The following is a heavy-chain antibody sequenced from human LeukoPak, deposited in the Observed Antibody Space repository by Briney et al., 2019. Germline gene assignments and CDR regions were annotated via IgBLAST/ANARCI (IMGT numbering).Heavy chain of an antibody. Sequence: PSQTLSLTCTVSGGSISSGGYYWSWIRQHPGKGLEWIGYIYYSGSTYYNPSLKSRVTISVDTSKNQFSLKLSSVTAADTAVYYCARGIVVVTAENWFGPWGQGTLVTVSS. D-gene: IGHD2-21*02. CDR1: GGSISSGGYY. CDR2: IYYSGST. V-gene: IGHV4-31*03. CDR3: ARGIVVVTAENWFGP. J-gene: IGHJ5*02.